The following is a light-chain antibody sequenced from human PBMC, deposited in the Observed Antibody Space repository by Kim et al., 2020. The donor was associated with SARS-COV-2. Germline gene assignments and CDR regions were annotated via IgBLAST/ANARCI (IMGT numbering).Light chain of an antibody. Sequence: VSPGQTASITCSGDKLGDKYACWYQQKPGQSPVLVIYQDSKRPSGIPERFSGSNSGNTATLTISGTQAMDEADYYCQAWDSSTGEVFGGGTRLTVL. CDR2: QDS. J-gene: IGLJ2*01. CDR1: KLGDKY. V-gene: IGLV3-1*01. CDR3: QAWDSSTGEV.